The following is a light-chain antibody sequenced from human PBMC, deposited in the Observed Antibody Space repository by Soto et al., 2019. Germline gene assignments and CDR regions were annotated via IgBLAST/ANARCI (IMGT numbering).Light chain of an antibody. CDR1: QSISSY. J-gene: IGKJ1*01. Sequence: DLQMTQSPSSLSASGGDRVTITCRASQSISSYLNWYQQKPGKAPKLLIYAASSLQSGVPSRFSGSGSGTDFTLTISSLQPEDFATYYCQQSYSTPPWTFGQGTKVEIK. CDR3: QQSYSTPPWT. CDR2: AAS. V-gene: IGKV1-39*01.